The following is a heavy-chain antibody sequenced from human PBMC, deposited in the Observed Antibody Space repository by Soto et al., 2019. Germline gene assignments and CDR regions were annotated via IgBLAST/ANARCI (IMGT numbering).Heavy chain of an antibody. V-gene: IGHV5-10-1*01. J-gene: IGHJ4*02. Sequence: GESLKISCKAFGYSFTSYWITWVRQMPGKGLEWMGRIDPTDSYTIYSPSFQGHVAISVDRSVSTAYLQWRSLKATDTAIYYCARHVQYSSGCFDFWGQGTLVTVSS. D-gene: IGHD6-19*01. CDR3: ARHVQYSSGCFDF. CDR1: GYSFTSYW. CDR2: IDPTDSYT.